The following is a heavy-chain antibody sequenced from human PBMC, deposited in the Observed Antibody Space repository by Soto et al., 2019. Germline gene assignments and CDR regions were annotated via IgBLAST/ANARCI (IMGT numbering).Heavy chain of an antibody. CDR3: ARAHLSSPLSGYDFRYYYGMDV. D-gene: IGHD5-12*01. CDR1: GGSISSYY. CDR2: IYTSGST. V-gene: IGHV4-4*07. J-gene: IGHJ6*02. Sequence: SETLSLTCTVSGGSISSYYWSWIRQPAGKGLEWIGRIYTSGSTNYNPSLKSRVTMSVDTSKNQFSLKLSSVTAADTAVYYCARAHLSSPLSGYDFRYYYGMDVWGQGTTVTGSS.